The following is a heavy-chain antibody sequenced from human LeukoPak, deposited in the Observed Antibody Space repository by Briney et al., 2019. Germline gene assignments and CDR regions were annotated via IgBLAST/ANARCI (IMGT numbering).Heavy chain of an antibody. J-gene: IGHJ4*02. D-gene: IGHD2-15*01. CDR2: ISSSSSYV. CDR1: GFTFSSYS. V-gene: IGHV3-21*01. Sequence: GGSLRLSCAASGFTFSSYSMNWVRQAPGKGLEWVSSISSSSSYVYYADSVKGRFTISRDNSKNTLYLQMNSLRAEDTAVYYCAKDFALLGYCSGGTCYAGDFWGQGTLVTVSS. CDR3: AKDFALLGYCSGGTCYAGDF.